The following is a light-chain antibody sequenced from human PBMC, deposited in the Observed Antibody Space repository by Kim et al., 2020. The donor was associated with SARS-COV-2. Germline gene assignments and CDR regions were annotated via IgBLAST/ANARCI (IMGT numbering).Light chain of an antibody. CDR1: SGSIASYY. J-gene: IGLJ2*01. Sequence: GKMVTISCTRSSGSIASYYVQWYQQRPGSSPTTVIYEDNQRPSGVPERFSGSIDSSSNSASLTVSGLKTEDEADYYCQSYDTSNVVFGGGTQLTVL. CDR2: EDN. V-gene: IGLV6-57*01. CDR3: QSYDTSNVV.